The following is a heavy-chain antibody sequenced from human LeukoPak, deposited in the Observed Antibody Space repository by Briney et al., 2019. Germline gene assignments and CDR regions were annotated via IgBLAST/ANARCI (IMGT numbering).Heavy chain of an antibody. J-gene: IGHJ4*02. CDR2: IRSKAYGGTT. Sequence: GGSLRLSCTASGFTFGGYGMSWVRQAPGKGLEWVGFIRSKAYGGTTEYAASVKGRFTISRDDSKSIAYLQMNSLKTEDTAVYYCTRVGSRRGVDYWGQGTLVTVSS. CDR3: TRVGSRRGVDY. CDR1: GFTFGGYG. D-gene: IGHD6-13*01. V-gene: IGHV3-49*04.